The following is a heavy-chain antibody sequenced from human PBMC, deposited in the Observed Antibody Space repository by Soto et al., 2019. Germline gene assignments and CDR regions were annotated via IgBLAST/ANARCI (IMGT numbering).Heavy chain of an antibody. V-gene: IGHV4-39*01. D-gene: IGHD2-21*02. Sequence: QLQLQESGPGLVKPSETLSLTCTVSGGSISSSSYYWGWIPQPPGKGLEWIGSIYYSGSTYYNPSLKSRVTISVDTSKNQFSLKLSSVTAADTAVYYCARHDVAYCGGDCYGSTLWNDDLGMDVWGQGTTVTVSS. CDR3: ARHDVAYCGGDCYGSTLWNDDLGMDV. CDR2: IYYSGST. CDR1: GGSISSSSYY. J-gene: IGHJ6*02.